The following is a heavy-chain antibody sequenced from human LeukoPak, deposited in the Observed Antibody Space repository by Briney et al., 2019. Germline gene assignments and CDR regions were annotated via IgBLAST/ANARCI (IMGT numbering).Heavy chain of an antibody. CDR1: GYIFTSYG. V-gene: IGHV1-2*02. J-gene: IGHJ4*02. Sequence: ASVKVSCNVSGYIFTSYGINWVRQAPGQGLEWMGWINPNSGGTNYAQKFQGRVTMTRDTSISTAYMELSRLRSDDTAVYYCARDGGYCSSTSCYSFDYWGQGTLVTVSS. CDR3: ARDGGYCSSTSCYSFDY. D-gene: IGHD2-2*02. CDR2: INPNSGGT.